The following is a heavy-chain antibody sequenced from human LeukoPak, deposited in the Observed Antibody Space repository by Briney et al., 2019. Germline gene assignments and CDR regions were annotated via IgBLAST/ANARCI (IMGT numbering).Heavy chain of an antibody. Sequence: HGESLKISCKGSGYSFINYWIAWVRQMPGKGLEWMGVIYPGDSDTRYSPSFRGQVTISADKSISTAYLQWSSLKASDSAIYYCARQASYYGSGSPWGQGTLVTVSS. CDR1: GYSFINYW. D-gene: IGHD3-10*01. CDR3: ARQASYYGSGSP. CDR2: IYPGDSDT. V-gene: IGHV5-51*01. J-gene: IGHJ4*02.